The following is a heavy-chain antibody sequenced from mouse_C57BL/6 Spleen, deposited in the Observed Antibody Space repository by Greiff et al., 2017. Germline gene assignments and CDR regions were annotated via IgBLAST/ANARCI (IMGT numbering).Heavy chain of an antibody. CDR2: IYPRSGNT. CDR1: GYTFTSYG. D-gene: IGHD2-3*01. V-gene: IGHV1-81*01. J-gene: IGHJ4*01. Sequence: VQLQQSGAELARPGASVKLSCKASGYTFTSYGISWVKQRTGQGLEWIGEIYPRSGNTYYNEKFKGKATLTADKSSSTAYMELRSLTSEDSAVYFCARGGDDGDYVSYAMDYWGQGTSVTVSS. CDR3: ARGGDDGDYVSYAMDY.